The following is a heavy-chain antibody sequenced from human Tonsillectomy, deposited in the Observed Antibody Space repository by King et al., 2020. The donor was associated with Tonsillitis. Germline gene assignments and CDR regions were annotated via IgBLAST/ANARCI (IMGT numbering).Heavy chain of an antibody. CDR2: ISYDGSNK. Sequence: VQLVESGGGVVQPGRSLRLSCGASGFIFSNYGMNWVRQAPGKGLEWVAVISYDGSNKFYADSVKGRFTISRDDSKNTLYLQMNSLRVEDTAVYYCAKDRAQQLNLDYWGQGTLVTVSS. D-gene: IGHD6-13*01. V-gene: IGHV3-30*18. CDR1: GFIFSNYG. CDR3: AKDRAQQLNLDY. J-gene: IGHJ4*02.